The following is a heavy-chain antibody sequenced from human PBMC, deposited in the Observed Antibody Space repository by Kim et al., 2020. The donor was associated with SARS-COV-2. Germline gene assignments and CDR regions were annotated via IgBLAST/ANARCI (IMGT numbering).Heavy chain of an antibody. CDR3: AYEGLDGMDV. CDR1: GFTFSSYS. Sequence: GGSLRLSCAAYGFTFSSYSMIWVRQAQRKGRESVSSMRLSRSYIYYADSVKGRFTISRENAKNSLYLQMNSMRAEDTAVYYFAYEGLDGMDVWGQGTQVTVYS. J-gene: IGHJ6*02. D-gene: IGHD5-12*01. V-gene: IGHV3-21*01. CDR2: MRLSRSYI.